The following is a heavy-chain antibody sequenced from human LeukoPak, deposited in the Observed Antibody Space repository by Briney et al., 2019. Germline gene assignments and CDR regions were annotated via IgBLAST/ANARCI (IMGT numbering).Heavy chain of an antibody. V-gene: IGHV1-18*01. CDR1: GYTFTSYG. J-gene: IGHJ6*02. Sequence: GASVKVSCKASGYTFTSYGISWVRQAPGQGLEWMGWISAYNGNTNYAQKLQGRVTMTTDTSTSTAYMELRSLRSDDTAVYYCAIRKITGGSYYGMDVWGQGTTVTVSS. CDR2: ISAYNGNT. CDR3: AIRKITGGSYYGMDV. D-gene: IGHD7-27*01.